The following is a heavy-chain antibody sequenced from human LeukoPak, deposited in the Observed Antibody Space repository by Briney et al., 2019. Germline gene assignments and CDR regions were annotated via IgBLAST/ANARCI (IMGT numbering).Heavy chain of an antibody. CDR3: AKRGVVIRVILVGFHKEAYYFDS. Sequence: PGGSLRLSCAVSGITLSNYGMSWVRQAPGRGLEWVAGISDSGGRKNYADSVKGRFTISRDNPKNTLYLHMNSLRAEDTAVYFCAKRGVVIRVILVGFHKEAYYFDSWGQGALVTVSS. CDR1: GITLSNYG. V-gene: IGHV3-23*01. CDR2: ISDSGGRK. D-gene: IGHD3-22*01. J-gene: IGHJ4*02.